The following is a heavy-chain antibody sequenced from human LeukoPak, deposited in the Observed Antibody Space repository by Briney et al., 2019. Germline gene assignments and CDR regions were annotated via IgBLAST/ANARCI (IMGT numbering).Heavy chain of an antibody. V-gene: IGHV4-39*01. CDR2: IYYSGST. CDR3: ARPVPSRLGWFDP. Sequence: SETLSLTCTVSGGSISSSSYYWGWIRQPPGKGLEWIGSIYYSGSTYYNPSLRSRVSISVHTSKNQFSLKLTSVTAADTAVYYCARPVPSRLGWFDPWGQGTLVTVSS. D-gene: IGHD1-1*01. CDR1: GGSISSSSYY. J-gene: IGHJ5*02.